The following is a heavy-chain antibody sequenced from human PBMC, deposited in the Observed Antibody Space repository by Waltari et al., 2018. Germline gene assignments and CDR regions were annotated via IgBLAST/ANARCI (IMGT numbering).Heavy chain of an antibody. CDR1: GGFISSHY. J-gene: IGHJ4*02. D-gene: IGHD3-3*01. V-gene: IGHV4-59*11. CDR3: AGTTWRFGNNIDS. Sequence: QVDLQQAGPGLVRPSETLSLSCSVSGGFISSHYWSWIRQPPGKGLEWIGFIYYGGDKNYNPSFKSRVTISVDTSKSQVSLVLTSVTAADTAVYFCAGTTWRFGNNIDSWGQGTLVTVSS. CDR2: IYYGGDK.